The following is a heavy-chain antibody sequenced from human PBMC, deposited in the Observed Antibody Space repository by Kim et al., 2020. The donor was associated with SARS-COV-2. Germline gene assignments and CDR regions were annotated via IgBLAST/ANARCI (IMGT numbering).Heavy chain of an antibody. CDR1: GYSFTSYW. CDR3: ARHHRVRNKLPRRYFDWFDAFDI. D-gene: IGHD3-9*01. Sequence: GESLKISCKGSGYSFTSYWIGWVRQMPGKGLEWMGIIYPGDSDTRYSPSFQGQVTISADKSISTAYLQWSSLKASDTAMYYCARHHRVRNKLPRRYFDWFDAFDIWGQGTMVTVSS. CDR2: IYPGDSDT. J-gene: IGHJ3*02. V-gene: IGHV5-51*01.